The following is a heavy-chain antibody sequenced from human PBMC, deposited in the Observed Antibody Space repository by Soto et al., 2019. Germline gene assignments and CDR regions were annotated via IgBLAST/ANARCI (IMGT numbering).Heavy chain of an antibody. J-gene: IGHJ5*02. CDR3: THRRPFSSYWDGGWFDP. CDR1: GFSLTTSGVG. CDR2: IYWDDDK. V-gene: IGHV2-5*02. D-gene: IGHD2-15*01. Sequence: QITLKESGPTLVKPTQTLTLTCTFSGFSLTTSGVGVGWIRQSPGKALEWLAVIYWDDDKRYSPSLKSRLTITKDTSKNQVDLTITNMDPVDTATYYCTHRRPFSSYWDGGWFDPWGQGTLFTVSS.